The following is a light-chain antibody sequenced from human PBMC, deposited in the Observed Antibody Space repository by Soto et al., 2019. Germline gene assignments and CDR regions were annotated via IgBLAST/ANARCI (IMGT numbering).Light chain of an antibody. CDR1: QSISSY. V-gene: IGKV1-39*01. Sequence: DIQMTQSPSSLSASVGDRVTITCRSSQSISSYLNWYQQKPGKAPKLLIYSASSLQSGVPSRFSGSGSGTYFTLTISSLQPEDFATYYCQQSYSTPRFGQGTKVEIK. CDR2: SAS. J-gene: IGKJ1*01. CDR3: QQSYSTPR.